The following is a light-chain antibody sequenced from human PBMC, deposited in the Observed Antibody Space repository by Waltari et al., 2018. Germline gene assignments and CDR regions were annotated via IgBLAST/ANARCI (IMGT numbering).Light chain of an antibody. Sequence: EIVLTQSPVTMSLSPGEGANLSCKTSQSVGDFLAWYQQRPCQAPRLLIYDASLRAAGIPARFSGSWSGTDFTLTISSLESEDSAVYFCQQRNSWPLTFGPGTTV. CDR2: DAS. J-gene: IGKJ3*01. CDR1: QSVGDF. CDR3: QQRNSWPLT. V-gene: IGKV3-11*01.